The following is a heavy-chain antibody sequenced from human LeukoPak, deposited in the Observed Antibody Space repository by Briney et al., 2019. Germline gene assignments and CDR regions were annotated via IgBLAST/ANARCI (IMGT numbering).Heavy chain of an antibody. CDR2: ISYDGSNK. Sequence: GSLRLSCAASGFTFSSYGMHWVRQAPGKGLEWVAVISYDGSNKYYADSVKGRFTISRDNSKNTLYLQMNSLRAEDTAVYYCAKWELHPFDYWGQGTLVTVSS. D-gene: IGHD1-26*01. V-gene: IGHV3-30*18. CDR1: GFTFSSYG. CDR3: AKWELHPFDY. J-gene: IGHJ4*02.